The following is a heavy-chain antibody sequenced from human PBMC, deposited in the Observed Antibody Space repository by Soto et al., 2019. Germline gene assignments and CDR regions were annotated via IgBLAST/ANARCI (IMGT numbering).Heavy chain of an antibody. CDR1: GFTFSSYG. D-gene: IGHD3-10*01. J-gene: IGHJ6*02. Sequence: PGGSLRLSCAASGFTFSSYGMHWVRQAPGKGLEWVAVISYDGSNKYYADSVKGRFTISRDNSKNTLYLQMNSLRAEDTAVYYCAKGMVRGRDYYGMDVWGQGTTVTVSS. CDR3: AKGMVRGRDYYGMDV. V-gene: IGHV3-30*18. CDR2: ISYDGSNK.